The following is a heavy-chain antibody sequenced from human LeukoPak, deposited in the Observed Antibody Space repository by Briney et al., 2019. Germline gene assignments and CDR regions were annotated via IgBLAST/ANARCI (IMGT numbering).Heavy chain of an antibody. CDR3: AKDIYRILWFGAFDI. V-gene: IGHV3-9*03. J-gene: IGHJ3*02. D-gene: IGHD3-10*01. CDR2: ISWNSGRI. CDR1: GFTFDEYA. Sequence: PGGSLRLSCAASGFTFDEYAMHWVRQTPGKGLEWVSGISWNSGRIGYADSVKGRFTISRDNAKNSLYLQMNSLRSEDMALYYCAKDIYRILWFGAFDIWGQGTMVTVSS.